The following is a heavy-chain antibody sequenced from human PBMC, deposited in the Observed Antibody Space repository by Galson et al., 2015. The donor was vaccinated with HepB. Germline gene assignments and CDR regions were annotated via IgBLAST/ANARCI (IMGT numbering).Heavy chain of an antibody. CDR1: GFIFNDDA. CDR3: ARAPIYSNRGYYSDY. Sequence: SLRPSCAASGFIFNDDALSWFRQSPGKGLEWVGFMRSLAYGGTTEYAASVKGRFTISRDDSKSISYLQMNSLKPEDTAVYYCARAPIYSNRGYYSDYWGQGTLVTVSS. V-gene: IGHV3-49*03. J-gene: IGHJ4*02. D-gene: IGHD4-11*01. CDR2: MRSLAYGGTT.